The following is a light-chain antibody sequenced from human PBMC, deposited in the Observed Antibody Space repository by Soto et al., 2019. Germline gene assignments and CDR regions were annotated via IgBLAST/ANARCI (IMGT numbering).Light chain of an antibody. CDR1: SSDVGGYNY. Sequence: QSVLTQPASVSGSPGQSITISCTGTSSDVGGYNYVSWYQQHPGKAPRLIIYEVSNRPSGVSNRFSASKSGNTASLTISGLQAEDEADYYCTSYTSSSSYVVFGGGTKLTVL. CDR2: EVS. V-gene: IGLV2-14*01. CDR3: TSYTSSSSYVV. J-gene: IGLJ2*01.